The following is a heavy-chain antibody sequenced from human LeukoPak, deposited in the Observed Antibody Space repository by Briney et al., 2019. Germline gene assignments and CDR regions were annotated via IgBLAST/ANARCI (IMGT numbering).Heavy chain of an antibody. Sequence: SVKVSCKASGGTFSSYAISWVRQAPGQGLEWMGGIIPIFGTANYAQKFQGRVTITADESTSTAYMELSSLRSEDTAVYYCARDPYYYDSSGYFDYWGQGTLVTVSS. CDR3: ARDPYYYDSSGYFDY. CDR1: GGTFSSYA. D-gene: IGHD3-22*01. CDR2: IIPIFGTA. J-gene: IGHJ4*02. V-gene: IGHV1-69*13.